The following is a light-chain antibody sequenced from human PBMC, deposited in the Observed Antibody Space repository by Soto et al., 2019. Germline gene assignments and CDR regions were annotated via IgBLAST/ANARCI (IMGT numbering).Light chain of an antibody. J-gene: IGKJ3*01. CDR3: QQYNNWPFA. CDR1: QSIGST. V-gene: IGKV3-15*01. Sequence: EIVMTQSPATLSVSPGERATLSCRASQSIGSTLPWYQQKPGQAPRLLIYDASTRATGIPLRFSGSGSGTEFTLTINSLQSEDFTVYYCQQYNNWPFAFGPGTKVEIK. CDR2: DAS.